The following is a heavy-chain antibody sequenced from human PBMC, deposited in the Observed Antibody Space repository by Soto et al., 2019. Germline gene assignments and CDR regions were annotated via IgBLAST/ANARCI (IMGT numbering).Heavy chain of an antibody. D-gene: IGHD6-13*01. V-gene: IGHV3-7*05. J-gene: IGHJ4*02. Sequence: GGSLRLSCAASEFTFSSYWMSWVRQAPGKGLEWVANIKQDGSEKYYVDSVKGRFTISRDNAKNSLYLQMNSLRAEDTAVYYCARGTIAAALYRDWGQGTLVTVSS. CDR2: IKQDGSEK. CDR3: ARGTIAAALYRD. CDR1: EFTFSSYW.